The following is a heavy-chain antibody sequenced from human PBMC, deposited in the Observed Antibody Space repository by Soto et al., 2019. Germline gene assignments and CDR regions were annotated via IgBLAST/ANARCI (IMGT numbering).Heavy chain of an antibody. CDR2: ISHNGIT. Sequence: SETLSLTCAFSVVSISSGAYSCSWLRQPPGRGLEWIGFISHNGITYYNPSLKSRVTISVDISKNQFSLNLSSVIAADTAVYYCARLMSSGGYFRSFDIWGQGTMVTVSS. D-gene: IGHD2-15*01. CDR1: VVSISSGAYS. J-gene: IGHJ6*02. V-gene: IGHV4-30-2*01. CDR3: ARLMSSGGYFRSFDI.